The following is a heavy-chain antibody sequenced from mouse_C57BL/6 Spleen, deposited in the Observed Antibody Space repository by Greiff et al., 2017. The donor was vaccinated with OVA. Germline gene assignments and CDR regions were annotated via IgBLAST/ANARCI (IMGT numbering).Heavy chain of an antibody. D-gene: IGHD2-2*01. CDR3: ARRMVWLGFAY. J-gene: IGHJ3*01. CDR2: IDPSDSYT. Sequence: VQLQQPGAELVMPGASVKLSCKASGYTFTSYWMHWVKQRPGQGLEWIGEIDPSDSYTNYNQKFKGKSTLTVDKSSSTSYMQLSSLTSEDSAVYYCARRMVWLGFAYWGQGTLVTVSA. V-gene: IGHV1-69*01. CDR1: GYTFTSYW.